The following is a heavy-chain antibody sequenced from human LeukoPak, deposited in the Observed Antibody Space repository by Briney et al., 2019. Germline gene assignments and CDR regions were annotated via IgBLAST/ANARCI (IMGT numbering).Heavy chain of an antibody. V-gene: IGHV1-2*06. CDR1: GYTFTGYY. J-gene: IGHJ6*02. D-gene: IGHD3-3*01. CDR3: ARVVAKAYYDFWSGYYTPGAGMDV. CDR2: INPNSGGT. Sequence: GASVKVSCKASGYTFTGYYMHWVRQAPGQGLEWMGRINPNSGGTNYAQKFQGRVTMTTDTSTSTAYMELRSLRSDDTAVYYCARVVAKAYYDFWSGYYTPGAGMDVWGQGTTVTVSS.